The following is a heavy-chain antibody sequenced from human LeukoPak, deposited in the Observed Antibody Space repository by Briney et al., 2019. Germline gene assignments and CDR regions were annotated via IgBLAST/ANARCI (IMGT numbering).Heavy chain of an antibody. CDR2: IIPIFGTA. CDR1: GGTFSSYA. Sequence: ASVKVSCKASGGTFSSYAISWVRQAPGQGLEWMGGIIPIFGTANYAQKFQGRVTITTDESTSTAYMELSSLRSEDTAVYYCCSNYRGGDYYYYYYMDVWGKGTTVTVSS. V-gene: IGHV1-69*05. D-gene: IGHD4-11*01. CDR3: CSNYRGGDYYYYYYMDV. J-gene: IGHJ6*03.